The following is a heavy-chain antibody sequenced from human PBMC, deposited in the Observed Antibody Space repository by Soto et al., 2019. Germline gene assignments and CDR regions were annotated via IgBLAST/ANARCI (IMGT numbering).Heavy chain of an antibody. D-gene: IGHD3-10*01. Sequence: PGGSLRLSCAASGFTFSSYWMHWFRQATGKGLMWVSRINSGGGTTTYADSVKGRFTISRDNAKNTLYLQMNGLRAEDTAVYYCARWFTYGNFDYFDYWGQGTQVTVSS. V-gene: IGHV3-74*01. CDR1: GFTFSSYW. CDR3: ARWFTYGNFDYFDY. CDR2: INSGGGTT. J-gene: IGHJ4*02.